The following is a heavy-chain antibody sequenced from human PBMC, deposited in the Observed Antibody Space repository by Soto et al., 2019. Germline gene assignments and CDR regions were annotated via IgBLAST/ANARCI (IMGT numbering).Heavy chain of an antibody. CDR2: ISSSSGST. Sequence: GGSLRLSCASSGFTFIDYYMSWIRQAPGKGLEYISYISSSSGSTNYADSVKGRFTISRDNAKNSLYLQMSSLRAEDTAVYYCARDRGGYDRLYYYHGMDVWGQGTTVTVSS. D-gene: IGHD5-12*01. CDR1: GFTFIDYY. CDR3: ARDRGGYDRLYYYHGMDV. V-gene: IGHV3-11*06. J-gene: IGHJ6*02.